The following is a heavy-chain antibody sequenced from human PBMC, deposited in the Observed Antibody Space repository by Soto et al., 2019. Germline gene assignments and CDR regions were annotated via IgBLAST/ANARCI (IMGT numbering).Heavy chain of an antibody. CDR1: GGSISSGGYY. D-gene: IGHD3-10*01. CDR3: ARDPRITMVRGVIIKGAFDI. J-gene: IGHJ3*02. CDR2: IYYSGST. Sequence: QVQLQESVPGLVKPSQTLSLTCTVSGGSISSGGYYWSWIRQHPGKGLEWIGYIYYSGSTYYNPSLKSRVTISVDTSKNQFSLKLSSVTAADTAVYYCARDPRITMVRGVIIKGAFDIWGQGTMVTVSS. V-gene: IGHV4-31*03.